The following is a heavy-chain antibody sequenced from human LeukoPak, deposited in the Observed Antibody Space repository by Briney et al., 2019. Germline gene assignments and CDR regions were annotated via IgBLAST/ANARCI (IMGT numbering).Heavy chain of an antibody. CDR3: ATPIAAAGGGLGY. D-gene: IGHD6-13*01. V-gene: IGHV5-51*01. CDR1: GYSFTSYW. Sequence: GESLKISCKGSGYSFTSYWIGWVRQMPGKGLEWMGIIYPGDSDTRYSPSFQGQVTISADKSNSTAYLQWSSLKASDTAMYYCATPIAAAGGGLGYWGQGTLVTVSS. J-gene: IGHJ4*02. CDR2: IYPGDSDT.